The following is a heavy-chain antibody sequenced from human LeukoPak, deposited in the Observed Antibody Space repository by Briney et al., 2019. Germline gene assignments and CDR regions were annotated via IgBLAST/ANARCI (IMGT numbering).Heavy chain of an antibody. CDR1: GFTFSSYA. D-gene: IGHD3-10*01. CDR2: ISYDGSNK. CDR3: AKSRYYGSGGPYYFDY. Sequence: PGRSLRLSCAASGFTFSSYAMHWVRQAPGKGLEWVAVISYDGSNKYYADSVKGRFTISRDNSKNTLYLQMNSLRAEDTAVYYCAKSRYYGSGGPYYFDYWGQGTLVTVSS. V-gene: IGHV3-30-3*02. J-gene: IGHJ4*02.